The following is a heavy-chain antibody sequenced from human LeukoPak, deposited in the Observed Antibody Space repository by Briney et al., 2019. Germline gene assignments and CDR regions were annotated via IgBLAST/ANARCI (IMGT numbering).Heavy chain of an antibody. CDR3: ARESYCSGGNCSYGMDV. V-gene: IGHV4-39*07. D-gene: IGHD2-15*01. Sequence: SETLSLTCTVSGGSISSSSYYWGWIRQPPGKGLEWIGSIYYSGSTYYNPSLKSRVTISVDTSKNQFSLKLSSVTAADTAVYYCARESYCSGGNCSYGMDVWGQGTTVTVSS. CDR1: GGSISSSSYY. J-gene: IGHJ6*02. CDR2: IYYSGST.